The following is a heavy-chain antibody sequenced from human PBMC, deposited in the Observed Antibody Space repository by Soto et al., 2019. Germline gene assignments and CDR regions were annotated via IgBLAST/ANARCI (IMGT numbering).Heavy chain of an antibody. J-gene: IGHJ6*02. D-gene: IGHD4-4*01. Sequence: SETLSLTCAVSGGSISSDGYAWSWIRQPPGKGLEWIGYISRSGSTYYNPSLRSRVTISLDRSKNQFSLKLSSVTAADTAVYYCARGPYSRYDYCNYYYGMDVWGQGTTVTVYS. CDR2: ISRSGST. V-gene: IGHV4-30-2*01. CDR3: ARGPYSRYDYCNYYYGMDV. CDR1: GGSISSDGYA.